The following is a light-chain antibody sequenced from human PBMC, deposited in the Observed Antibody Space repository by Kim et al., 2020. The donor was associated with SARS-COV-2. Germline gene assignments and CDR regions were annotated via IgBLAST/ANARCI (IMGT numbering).Light chain of an antibody. CDR2: GDN. V-gene: IGLV2-23*01. J-gene: IGLJ3*02. Sequence: GQSITISCSGTNTDVGSHDLVSWYQHHPGSAPKLVIYGDNQRPSGVSSRFSGSKSGNTASLTISGLYPEDEADYYCCSYANGGTWVFGGGTQLTVL. CDR3: CSYANGGTWV. CDR1: NTDVGSHDL.